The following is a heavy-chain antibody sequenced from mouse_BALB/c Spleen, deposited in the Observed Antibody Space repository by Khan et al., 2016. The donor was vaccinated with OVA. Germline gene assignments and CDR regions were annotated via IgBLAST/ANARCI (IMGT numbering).Heavy chain of an antibody. CDR2: INPSNGYS. J-gene: IGHJ3*01. CDR3: VRDGAYHRNDGWFAY. V-gene: IGHV1-4*01. Sequence: QVQLQQSGAELARPGASVKMSCKASGYTFTSYTIHWIKLRPGQGLEWIGYINPSNGYSNYNQKFKDKVTLTADKSSTTAYLQLSSLTSDDSAVDNCVRDGAYHRNDGWFAYWGLGTLVTVSA. CDR1: GYTFTSYT. D-gene: IGHD2-14*01.